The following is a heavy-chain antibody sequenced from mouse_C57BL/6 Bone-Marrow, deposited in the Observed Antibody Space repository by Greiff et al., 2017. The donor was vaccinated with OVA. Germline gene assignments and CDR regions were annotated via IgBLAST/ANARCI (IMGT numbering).Heavy chain of an antibody. CDR3: ARGTTVVAHWYFDV. CDR2: IDPANGNT. D-gene: IGHD1-1*01. CDR1: GFNIKNTY. Sequence: VQLQQSVAELVRPGASVTLSCTASGFNIKNTYMHWVKQRPEQGLEWIGRIDPANGNTKYAPKFQGKATITADTSSNTAYLQLSRLTSEDTAIDYCARGTTVVAHWYFDVWGTGTTVTVSS. V-gene: IGHV14-3*01. J-gene: IGHJ1*03.